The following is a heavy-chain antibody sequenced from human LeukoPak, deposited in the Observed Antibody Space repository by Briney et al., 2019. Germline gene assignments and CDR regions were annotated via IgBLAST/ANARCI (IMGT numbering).Heavy chain of an antibody. V-gene: IGHV3-23*01. CDR1: GFTFSSFG. CDR3: AKDRSYASFED. Sequence: GGSLRLSCAASGFTFSSFGMSWVRQAPGKGLEWVSAISSTGGTAYYADSVKGRFTISRDNSKNTMYVQMNSLRAEDTAVYYCAKDRSYASFEDWGQGTLVTVSS. J-gene: IGHJ4*02. CDR2: ISSTGGTA. D-gene: IGHD2-2*01.